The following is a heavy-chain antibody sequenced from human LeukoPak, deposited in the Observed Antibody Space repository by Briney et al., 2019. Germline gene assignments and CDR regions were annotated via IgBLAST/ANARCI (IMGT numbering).Heavy chain of an antibody. Sequence: GGSVTLSCAASGFTFTNYAMSWVRQAPGKGLEWVSVIGFGGASTYYADSVKGRFTISRDNSKNTLHLQMDSLRAEDTAVYYCARSGKIAAPPCCWGKGTVVTVSS. J-gene: IGHJ4*02. CDR1: GFTFTNYA. V-gene: IGHV3-23*01. CDR3: ARSGKIAAPPCC. CDR2: IGFGGAST. D-gene: IGHD2-15*01.